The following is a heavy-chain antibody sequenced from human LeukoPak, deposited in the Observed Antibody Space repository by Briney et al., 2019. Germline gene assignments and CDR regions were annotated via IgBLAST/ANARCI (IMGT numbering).Heavy chain of an antibody. D-gene: IGHD2-2*01. CDR1: RYTFTGYY. J-gene: IGHJ5*02. Sequence: ASVKVSCKASRYTFTGYYMDWVRQAPGRGLEWMGWSNPNSGGTNYAQKFQGRVTMTRDTSISTAYMELSRLRSDDTAVYYCARVGVVVPAAINWFDPWGQGTLVTVSS. CDR3: ARVGVVVPAAINWFDP. CDR2: SNPNSGGT. V-gene: IGHV1-2*02.